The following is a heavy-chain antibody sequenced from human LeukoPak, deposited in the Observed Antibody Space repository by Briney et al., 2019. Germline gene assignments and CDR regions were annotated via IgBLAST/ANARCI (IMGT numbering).Heavy chain of an antibody. V-gene: IGHV3-48*03. D-gene: IGHD3-10*01. Sequence: GGSLRLSCAASGFTLSSYEMNWVRQAPGKGLEWVSYISSSGSTIYYADSVKGRFTISRGNAKNSLYLQMNSLRAEDTAVYYCARDSAGSGSYVGYFEYWGQGTLVTVSS. CDR2: ISSSGSTI. CDR3: ARDSAGSGSYVGYFEY. CDR1: GFTLSSYE. J-gene: IGHJ4*02.